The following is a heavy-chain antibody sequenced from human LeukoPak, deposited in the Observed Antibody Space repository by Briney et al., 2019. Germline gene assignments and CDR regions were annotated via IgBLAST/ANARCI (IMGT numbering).Heavy chain of an antibody. CDR3: ARDGYYYDSSGYSKFDY. Sequence: SETLSLTCTVSGGSISSYYWSWIRQPAGKGLEWIGRIYTSGSTNYNPSLKSRVTMSVDTSKNQFSLKLSSVTAADTAVYYCARDGYYYDSSGYSKFDYWGQGTLVTVSS. J-gene: IGHJ4*02. V-gene: IGHV4-4*07. D-gene: IGHD3-22*01. CDR1: GGSISSYY. CDR2: IYTSGST.